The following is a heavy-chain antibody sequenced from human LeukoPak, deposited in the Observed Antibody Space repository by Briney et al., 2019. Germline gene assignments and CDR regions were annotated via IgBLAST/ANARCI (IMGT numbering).Heavy chain of an antibody. CDR3: VRRASYYDGLDY. D-gene: IGHD3-22*01. CDR1: GYSFTNYW. V-gene: IGHV5-51*01. Sequence: GESLKISCKGSGYSFTNYWIGWVRQMPGKGLEWMGIIYPDDFDTTYSPSFQGQVSISADKSISTAYLQWSSLKTSDTAMYYCVRRASYYDGLDYWGQGTLVTVSS. J-gene: IGHJ4*02. CDR2: IYPDDFDT.